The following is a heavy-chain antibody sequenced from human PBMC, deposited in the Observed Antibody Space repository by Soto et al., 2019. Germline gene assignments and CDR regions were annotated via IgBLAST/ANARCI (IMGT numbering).Heavy chain of an antibody. V-gene: IGHV4-30-4*01. CDR3: AREGRLQSLDY. D-gene: IGHD4-4*01. CDR1: GGSISNPDYY. CDR2: IFYNGET. J-gene: IGHJ4*02. Sequence: QVQLQESGPGLVKPSQILSLTCTVSGGSISNPDYYWSWIRQPPGKGLEWIGSIFYNGETSYNPSLKRRLSMSVDTSKNQFSRSLSSVTASDTAVYFCAREGRLQSLDYWGQGTLVTVSS.